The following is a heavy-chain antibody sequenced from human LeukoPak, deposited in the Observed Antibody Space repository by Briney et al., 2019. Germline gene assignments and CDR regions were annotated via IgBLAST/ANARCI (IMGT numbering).Heavy chain of an antibody. V-gene: IGHV3-48*01. J-gene: IGHJ4*02. CDR1: GLTFSSYS. Sequence: PGGSLRLSCAASGLTFSSYSMNWVRQAPGKGLEWVSYISSSSSTIYYADSVKGRFTISRDNAKNSLYLQMNSLRAEDTAVYYCARPGRMDSSGWQPNDYWGQGTLVTVSS. CDR2: ISSSSSTI. D-gene: IGHD6-19*01. CDR3: ARPGRMDSSGWQPNDY.